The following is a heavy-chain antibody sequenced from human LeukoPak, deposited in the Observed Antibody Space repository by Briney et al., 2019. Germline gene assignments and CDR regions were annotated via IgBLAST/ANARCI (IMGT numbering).Heavy chain of an antibody. CDR1: GYTFTSYY. D-gene: IGHD6-13*01. Sequence: ASVKVSCKASGYTFTSYYMHWVRQAPGQGLEWMGIINPSGGSTSYVQKFQGRVTMTRDMSTSTVYMELSSLRSEDTAVYYCARSRSSWEPFDYWGQGTLVTVSS. CDR3: ARSRSSWEPFDY. CDR2: INPSGGST. V-gene: IGHV1-46*01. J-gene: IGHJ4*02.